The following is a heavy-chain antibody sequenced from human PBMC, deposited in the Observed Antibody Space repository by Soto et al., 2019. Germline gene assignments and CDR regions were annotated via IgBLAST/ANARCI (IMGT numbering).Heavy chain of an antibody. D-gene: IGHD3-16*02. J-gene: IGHJ4*02. CDR3: ARMRGLGEISPYFDY. V-gene: IGHV4-59*13. CDR2: IYYSGRT. Sequence: QVQLQESGPGLVKPSETLSLTCTVSGGSISDYQWNWIRQSPGKGLEWIGYIYYSGRTNYNPSLKSRLPISLAESTKQFSLTLRPVTAADTGVYYCARMRGLGEISPYFDYRGQGTLVTVSS. CDR1: GGSISDYQ.